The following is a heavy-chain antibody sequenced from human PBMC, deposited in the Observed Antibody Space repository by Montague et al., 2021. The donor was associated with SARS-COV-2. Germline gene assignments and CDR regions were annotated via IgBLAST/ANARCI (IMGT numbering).Heavy chain of an antibody. CDR1: RGSFSGYY. J-gene: IGHJ4*02. Sequence: SETLSLTCTVHRGSFSGYYWTWIRQPPGKGLEWIGEIDHSGVVNYNPSLKSRVTISVDTSKNHFTLKLTSVTAADTAIYYCARGYCSSTTCYRPLHYWGQGTLVAVSS. CDR3: ARGYCSSTTCYRPLHY. V-gene: IGHV4-34*01. CDR2: IDHSGVV. D-gene: IGHD2-2*01.